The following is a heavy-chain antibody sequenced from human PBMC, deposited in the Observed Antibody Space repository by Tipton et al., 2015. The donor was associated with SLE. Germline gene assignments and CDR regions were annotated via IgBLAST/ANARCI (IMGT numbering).Heavy chain of an antibody. CDR2: ISSSSSYI. CDR3: ARVSSGYYYGDYFDY. V-gene: IGHV3-21*03. Sequence: GSLRLSCAASGFTFNIYAMHWVRQAPGKGLEWVSSISSSSSYIYYADSVKGRFTISRDNAKNSLYLQMNSLRAEDTAVYYCARVSSGYYYGDYFDYWGQGTLVTVSS. J-gene: IGHJ4*02. CDR1: GFTFNIYA. D-gene: IGHD3-22*01.